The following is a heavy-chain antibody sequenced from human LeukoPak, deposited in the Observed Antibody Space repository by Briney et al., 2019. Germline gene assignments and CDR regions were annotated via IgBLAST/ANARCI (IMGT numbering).Heavy chain of an antibody. CDR3: AREVGAVAGTFLYYYYYMDG. CDR1: RGSISSRAYS. CDR2: LYYSEST. V-gene: IGHV4-39*07. D-gene: IGHD6-13*01. J-gene: IGHJ6*03. Sequence: SETLSLTSTVSRGSISSRAYSSGWIRQPPRNRLEWLGSLYYSESTYCNPSLKSRVTISVETSKNQFSLKLSSVTAADTAVYYCAREVGAVAGTFLYYYYYMDGWGKGTTVT.